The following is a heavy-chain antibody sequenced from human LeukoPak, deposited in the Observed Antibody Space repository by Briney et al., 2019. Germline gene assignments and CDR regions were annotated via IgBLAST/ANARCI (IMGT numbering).Heavy chain of an antibody. CDR1: GFTFSSYS. CDR2: ISDSSTYI. CDR3: AREYCSAGTCYWGFGS. D-gene: IGHD2-15*01. J-gene: IGHJ4*02. Sequence: GGSLRLSCAASGFTFSSYSMNWVRQAPGKGLEWVSSISDSSTYIYYAGSVKGRFTISRDNAKNSLFLQMNSLRAEDTAVYYCAREYCSAGTCYWGFGSWGQGTLVTVSS. V-gene: IGHV3-21*01.